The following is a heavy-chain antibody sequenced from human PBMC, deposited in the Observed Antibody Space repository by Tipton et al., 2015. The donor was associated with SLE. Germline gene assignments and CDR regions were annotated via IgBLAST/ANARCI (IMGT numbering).Heavy chain of an antibody. V-gene: IGHV1-18*01. Sequence: QLVQSGAEVKKPGASVKVSCKASGYMFNTYGISWVRQAPGQGLEWMGWISTYNGRTHYAQNFEGRVTMTADTSTNTLYMELRSLRSDDTALYYCARDYYETSGYAFDAFDVWGQGTMVTVPS. CDR1: GYMFNTYG. CDR3: ARDYYETSGYAFDAFDV. D-gene: IGHD3-22*01. J-gene: IGHJ3*01. CDR2: ISTYNGRT.